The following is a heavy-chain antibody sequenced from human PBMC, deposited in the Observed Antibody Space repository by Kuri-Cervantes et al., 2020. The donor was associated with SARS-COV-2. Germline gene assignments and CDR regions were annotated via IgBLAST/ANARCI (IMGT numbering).Heavy chain of an antibody. CDR2: IWFDGDNK. D-gene: IGHD2-15*01. J-gene: IGHJ5*02. V-gene: IGHV3-30*02. Sequence: GGSLRLSCAASGFVFGAYGMHWVRQVPGKGLEWVALIWFDGDNKMYAESVKDRFTISRDNSKNTLYLQMNSLRAEDTAVYYCARDPGGGFDPWGQGTLVTVSS. CDR1: GFVFGAYG. CDR3: ARDPGGGFDP.